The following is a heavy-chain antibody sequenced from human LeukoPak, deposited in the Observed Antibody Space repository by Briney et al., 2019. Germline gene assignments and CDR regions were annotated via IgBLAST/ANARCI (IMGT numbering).Heavy chain of an antibody. V-gene: IGHV4-38-2*02. Sequence: SETLSLTCAVSGSSISSGYYWGWIRQPPGKGLEWIGSIYHSGSTYYNPSLKSRVTISVDTSKNQFSLKLSSVTAADTAVYYCARDYYGSGSYDYWGQGTLVTVSS. J-gene: IGHJ4*02. CDR1: GSSISSGYY. D-gene: IGHD3-10*01. CDR3: ARDYYGSGSYDY. CDR2: IYHSGST.